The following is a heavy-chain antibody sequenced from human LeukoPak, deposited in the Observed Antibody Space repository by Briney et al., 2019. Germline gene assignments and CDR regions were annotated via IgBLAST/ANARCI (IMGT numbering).Heavy chain of an antibody. Sequence: PGGSLRLSCAASGFTFSSYGMSWVRQAPGKGLEWVSAISGSGDSTYYADSVKGRFTISRDNSKNTLYLQMNSLRAEDTAVYYCAKHFYDSRGRPQGIFDYWGQGTLVTVSS. CDR2: ISGSGDST. D-gene: IGHD3-22*01. CDR3: AKHFYDSRGRPQGIFDY. J-gene: IGHJ4*02. CDR1: GFTFSSYG. V-gene: IGHV3-23*01.